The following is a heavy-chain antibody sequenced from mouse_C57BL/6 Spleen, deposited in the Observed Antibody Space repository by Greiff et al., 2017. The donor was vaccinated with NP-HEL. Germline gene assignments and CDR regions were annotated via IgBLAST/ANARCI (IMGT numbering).Heavy chain of an antibody. V-gene: IGHV1-50*01. D-gene: IGHD1-1*02. CDR3: ARKGGKDYFDY. Sequence: QVQLQQPGAELVKPGASVKLSCKASGYTFTSYWMQWVKQRPGQSLEWIGEIDPSDSYTNYNQKFKGKATLTVDTSSSTAYMQLSSLTSEDSAVYYCARKGGKDYFDYWGQGTTLTVSS. J-gene: IGHJ2*01. CDR1: GYTFTSYW. CDR2: IDPSDSYT.